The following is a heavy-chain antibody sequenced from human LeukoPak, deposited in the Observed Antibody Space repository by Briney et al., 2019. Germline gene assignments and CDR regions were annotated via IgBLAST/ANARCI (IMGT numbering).Heavy chain of an antibody. CDR1: GFTFSSYA. CDR3: ARDPYYDSSGYYSGVKYFQH. D-gene: IGHD3-22*01. Sequence: GGSLRLSCAASGFTFSSYAMHWVRQAPGKGLEYVSAISSNGGSTYYANSVKGRFTISRDNSKNTLYLQMGSLRAEDMAVYYRARDPYYDSSGYYSGVKYFQHWGQGTLVTVSS. V-gene: IGHV3-64*01. CDR2: ISSNGGST. J-gene: IGHJ1*01.